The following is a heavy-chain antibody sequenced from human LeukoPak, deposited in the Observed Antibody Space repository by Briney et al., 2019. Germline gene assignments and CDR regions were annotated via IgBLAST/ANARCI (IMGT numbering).Heavy chain of an antibody. CDR3: ARGLDGSFDY. Sequence: GGSLRLSCAASGFTVSSNYMSWVRQAPGKGLVWVSRIYIDGSSTSYADSVKGRFTISRDNAKNTLYLQMNSLRDEDTAVYYCARGLDGSFDYWGLGTLVTVSS. V-gene: IGHV3-74*01. CDR2: IYIDGSST. CDR1: GFTVSSNY. D-gene: IGHD1-14*01. J-gene: IGHJ4*02.